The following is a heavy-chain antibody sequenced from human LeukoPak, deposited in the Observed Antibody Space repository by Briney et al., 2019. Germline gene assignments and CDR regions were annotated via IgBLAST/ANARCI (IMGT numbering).Heavy chain of an antibody. Sequence: SETLSLTCAVYGGSFSGYYWSWIRQPPGKGLEWIGEINHSGSTNYNPSLKSRVTISVDTSKNQFSLKLGSVTAADTAVYYCARRTRRIAAAGFDYWGQGTLVTVSS. CDR1: GGSFSGYY. CDR2: INHSGST. CDR3: ARRTRRIAAAGFDY. J-gene: IGHJ4*02. D-gene: IGHD6-13*01. V-gene: IGHV4-34*01.